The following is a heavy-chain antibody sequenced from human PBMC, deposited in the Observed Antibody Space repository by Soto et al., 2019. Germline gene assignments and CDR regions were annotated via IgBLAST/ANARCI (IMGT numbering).Heavy chain of an antibody. CDR3: TREGVTMIRGIIYDYYGMDV. Sequence: SQTLSLTCAISGDSVSSNSAAWNWIRQSPSRGLEWLGRTYYKSKWYNDYAVSVKSRITIRPDTSKSQFSLQLNSVTPEDTAVYYCTREGVTMIRGIIYDYYGMDVWGQGTTVTVSS. V-gene: IGHV6-1*01. CDR1: GDSVSSNSAA. CDR2: TYYKSKWYN. J-gene: IGHJ6*02. D-gene: IGHD3-10*01.